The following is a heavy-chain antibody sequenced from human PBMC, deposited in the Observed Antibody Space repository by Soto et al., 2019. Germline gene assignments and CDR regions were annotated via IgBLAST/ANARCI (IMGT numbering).Heavy chain of an antibody. J-gene: IGHJ3*02. CDR2: ISYDGSNK. Sequence: PGVSLRLSCAASGFTFSNYGMHWVRQAPGKGLEWVAVISYDGSNKYCADSVKGRFTISRDNSKNTLYLQVNSLRPEDTAVYYCAKPKSGSDAFDIWGQGTMVTVSS. D-gene: IGHD3-10*01. CDR1: GFTFSNYG. CDR3: AKPKSGSDAFDI. V-gene: IGHV3-30*18.